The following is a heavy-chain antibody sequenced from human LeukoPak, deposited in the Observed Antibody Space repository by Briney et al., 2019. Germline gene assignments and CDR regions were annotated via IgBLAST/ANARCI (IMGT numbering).Heavy chain of an antibody. CDR2: FDPEDGET. J-gene: IGHJ4*02. Sequence: ASVKVSCKVSGYTLTELSMHWVRQAPGKGLEWMGGFDPEDGETIYAQKFQGRVTMTEDTSTDTAYMELGSLRSEDTAVYYCAIPGGSSRDFDYWRQGTLVTVSS. V-gene: IGHV1-24*01. CDR3: AIPGGSSRDFDY. CDR1: GYTLTELS. D-gene: IGHD6-13*01.